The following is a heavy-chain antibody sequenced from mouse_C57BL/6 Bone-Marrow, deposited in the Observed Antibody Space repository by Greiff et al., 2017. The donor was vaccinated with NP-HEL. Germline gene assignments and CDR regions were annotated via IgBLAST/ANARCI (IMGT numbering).Heavy chain of an antibody. Sequence: QVQLQQPGAELVKPGASVKLSCKASGYTFTSYWMHWVKQRPGQGLEWIGMIHPNRGSTNYNEKFKSKATLTVDKSSSTAYMQLSSLTSEDSAVYAFARERNYYGSSPAWFAYWGQGTLVTVSA. V-gene: IGHV1-64*01. CDR1: GYTFTSYW. J-gene: IGHJ3*01. CDR2: IHPNRGST. CDR3: ARERNYYGSSPAWFAY. D-gene: IGHD1-1*01.